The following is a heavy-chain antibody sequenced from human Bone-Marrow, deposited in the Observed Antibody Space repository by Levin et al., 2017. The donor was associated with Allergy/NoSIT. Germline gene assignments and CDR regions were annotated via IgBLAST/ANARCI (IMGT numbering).Heavy chain of an antibody. D-gene: IGHD4/OR15-4a*01. CDR1: GGSIRTFY. V-gene: IGHV4-4*07. J-gene: IGHJ6*02. Sequence: ESLKISCSVSGGSIRTFYWSWIRQSAGKGLEWIGRIYTSGGTNYNPSLKRRVTMSVDTSKNQFSLKLSSVTAADTAVYYCARDLADDYGDDGGFYYGMDVWGQGTTVTVSS. CDR2: IYTSGGT. CDR3: ARDLADDYGDDGGFYYGMDV.